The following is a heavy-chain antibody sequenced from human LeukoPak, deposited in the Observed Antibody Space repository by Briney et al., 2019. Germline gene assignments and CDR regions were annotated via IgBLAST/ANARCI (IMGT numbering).Heavy chain of an antibody. V-gene: IGHV3-23*01. CDR3: ARGGVDYYGSGTYYLMYYFDY. CDR1: GYTFNIHG. CDR2: IGPSGDKT. J-gene: IGHJ4*02. Sequence: PGGSLRLSCAASGYTFNIHGMNWVRQAPGKGPEWVSGIGPSGDKTYYADSVKGRFTISRDDPHNTLYLQMNSLRAEDTAVYFCARGGVDYYGSGTYYLMYYFDYWGQGALVTVSS. D-gene: IGHD3-10*01.